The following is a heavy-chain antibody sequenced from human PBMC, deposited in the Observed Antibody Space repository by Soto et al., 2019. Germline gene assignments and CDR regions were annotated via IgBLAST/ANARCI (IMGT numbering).Heavy chain of an antibody. V-gene: IGHV4-34*01. CDR2: INHSGDT. CDR1: GASFSGYY. D-gene: IGHD5-12*01. CDR3: ARGRGLSGFVI. J-gene: IGHJ3*02. Sequence: QVQLQQWGAGLLKPSETLSLTCAVYGASFSGYYWYWIRQPPGKGLEWIGEINHSGDTNYSPSLKRRVSISLDKSKNQFSLKLSSLVAADTAVYYCARGRGLSGFVIWGQGTMVTVSS.